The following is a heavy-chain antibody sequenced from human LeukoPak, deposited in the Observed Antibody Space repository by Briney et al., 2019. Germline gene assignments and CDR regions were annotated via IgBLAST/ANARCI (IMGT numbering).Heavy chain of an antibody. Sequence: GGSLRLSCAASGISFTSYWLNWVRQAPGKGLEWVANINQDGSGKYYVDSVEGRFTISRDNAKNSLFLQMNSLRAEDTAVYYCARGFDYGDHWGQGTLVTVSS. CDR2: INQDGSGK. J-gene: IGHJ4*02. D-gene: IGHD4/OR15-4a*01. CDR1: GISFTSYW. CDR3: ARGFDYGDH. V-gene: IGHV3-7*01.